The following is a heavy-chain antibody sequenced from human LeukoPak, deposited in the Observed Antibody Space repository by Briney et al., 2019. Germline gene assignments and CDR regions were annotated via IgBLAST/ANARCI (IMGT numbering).Heavy chain of an antibody. V-gene: IGHV1-69*04. CDR2: IIPILDIT. D-gene: IGHD6-19*01. Sequence: GASVEVSCKASGDTFSSHAFDWVRQAPGQGLEWMGRIIPILDITNYAQKFQGRVTITADKSTSTAHMELSSLRSEDTAMYYCARVRVVAGSDWGFDYWGQGTQVTVSS. CDR1: GDTFSSHA. J-gene: IGHJ4*02. CDR3: ARVRVVAGSDWGFDY.